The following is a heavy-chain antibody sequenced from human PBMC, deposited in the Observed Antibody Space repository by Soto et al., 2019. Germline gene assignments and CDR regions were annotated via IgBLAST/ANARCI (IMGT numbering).Heavy chain of an antibody. D-gene: IGHD7-27*01. CDR1: GDSISTYY. CDR2: IYYGGST. J-gene: IGHJ4*02. Sequence: QVQLQESGPGLVKPSETLSLTCTVSGDSISTYYWTWIRQSPGKGLEWIAFIYYGGSTNYNPSRTSRVTISVDTSKNQFSLKLNSVTAADTAVYYCASPGRDWGSLDYWGQGTLVTVSS. V-gene: IGHV4-59*08. CDR3: ASPGRDWGSLDY.